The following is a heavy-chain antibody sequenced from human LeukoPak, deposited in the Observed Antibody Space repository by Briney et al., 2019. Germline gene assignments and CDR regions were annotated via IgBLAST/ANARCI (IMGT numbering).Heavy chain of an antibody. Sequence: VASVKVSCKVSGYTLTELSMHWVRQAPGKGLEWMGGFNPEDGETIYAQKFQGRVTMTEDTSTDTAYMELSSLRSEDTAVYYCATRSGGRATYYYYYMDVWGKGITVTVSS. CDR2: FNPEDGET. V-gene: IGHV1-24*01. J-gene: IGHJ6*03. CDR1: GYTLTELS. CDR3: ATRSGGRATYYYYYMDV. D-gene: IGHD2-15*01.